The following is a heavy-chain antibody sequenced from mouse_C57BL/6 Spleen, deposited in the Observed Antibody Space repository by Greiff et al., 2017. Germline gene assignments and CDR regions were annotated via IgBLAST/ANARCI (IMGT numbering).Heavy chain of an antibody. D-gene: IGHD1-1*01. CDR2: IYPGDGDP. Sequence: VQLQQSGPELVKPGASVKISCKASGYAFSSSWMNWVKQRPGKGLEWIGRIYPGDGDPNYNGKFKGKASLTADKSSSTAYMQLSSLTSEDSSVYFFARGDYGSSYPAWFAYWGQGTLVTVSA. V-gene: IGHV1-82*01. CDR1: GYAFSSSW. CDR3: ARGDYGSSYPAWFAY. J-gene: IGHJ3*01.